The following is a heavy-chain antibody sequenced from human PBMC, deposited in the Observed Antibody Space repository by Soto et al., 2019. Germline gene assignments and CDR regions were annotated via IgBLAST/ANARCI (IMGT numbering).Heavy chain of an antibody. Sequence: GASVKVSCKVSGYTLTELSMHWVRHAPGKWLEWMGGFDPEDSETIYAQKFQGRVTMTEDTSTDTAYMELSSLRSEDTAVYYCATAGTSYCGGDCYSPFDYWGQGTLVTVSS. CDR2: FDPEDSET. J-gene: IGHJ4*02. D-gene: IGHD2-21*02. CDR1: GYTLTELS. V-gene: IGHV1-24*01. CDR3: ATAGTSYCGGDCYSPFDY.